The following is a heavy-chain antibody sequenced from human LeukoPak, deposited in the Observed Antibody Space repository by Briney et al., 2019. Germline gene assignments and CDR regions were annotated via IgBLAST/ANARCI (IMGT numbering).Heavy chain of an antibody. V-gene: IGHV4-34*01. CDR1: GGSFSGYY. J-gene: IGHJ4*02. D-gene: IGHD5-12*01. Sequence: SETLSLTCAVYGGSFSGYYWSWIRQPPGKGLEWIGEINHSGSTNYNPSLKSRVTISVDTSKNQFSLKLSSVTAADTAVYYCARGRIVATKYYFDYWGQGILVTVPS. CDR2: INHSGST. CDR3: ARGRIVATKYYFDY.